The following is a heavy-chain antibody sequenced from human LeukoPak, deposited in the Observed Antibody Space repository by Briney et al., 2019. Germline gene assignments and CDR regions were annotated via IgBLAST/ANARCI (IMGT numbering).Heavy chain of an antibody. D-gene: IGHD3-22*01. J-gene: IGHJ4*02. CDR2: ISSSSSYI. CDR3: TRDGAVVVMGPYYFDY. CDR1: GFTFSSYS. V-gene: IGHV3-21*04. Sequence: PGGSLRLSCAASGFTFSSYSMNWVRQAPGKGLEWVSSISSSSSYIYYADSVKGRFTISRDNAKNSLYLQMNSLRAEDTAVYYCTRDGAVVVMGPYYFDYWGQGTLVTVSS.